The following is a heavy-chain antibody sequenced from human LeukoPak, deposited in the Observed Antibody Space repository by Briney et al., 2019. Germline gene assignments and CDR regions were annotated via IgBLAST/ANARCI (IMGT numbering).Heavy chain of an antibody. J-gene: IGHJ4*02. V-gene: IGHV1-2*02. CDR2: INPNSGGT. CDR1: GYTFTGYY. Sequence: ASVKVSCKASGYTFTGYYMHWVRQAPGQGLEWMGWINPNSGGTNYAQKFQGRVTMTRDTSISTAYMELSRLRSDDTAVYYCAKDREGIAATAPALLYFDYWGQGTLVTVSS. D-gene: IGHD6-6*01. CDR3: AKDREGIAATAPALLYFDY.